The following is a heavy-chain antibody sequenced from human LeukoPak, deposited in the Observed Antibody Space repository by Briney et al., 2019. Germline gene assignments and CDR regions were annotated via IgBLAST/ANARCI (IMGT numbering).Heavy chain of an antibody. V-gene: IGHV3-30-3*01. CDR3: AATYGSGYFDY. CDR1: GFTFSSYA. D-gene: IGHD3-10*01. CDR2: ISNDGSQK. J-gene: IGHJ4*02. Sequence: GGSLRLSCAASGFTFSSYAMHWVRQAPGKGLEWVAVISNDGSQKYYADSVKGRFTISRDNSKNTLYLQMNSLRAEDTAVYYCAATYGSGYFDYWGQGTLVTVSS.